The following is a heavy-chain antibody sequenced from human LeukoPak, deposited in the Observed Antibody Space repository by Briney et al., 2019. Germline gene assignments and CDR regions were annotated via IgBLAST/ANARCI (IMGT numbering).Heavy chain of an antibody. CDR1: GGSFSDYF. D-gene: IGHD3-22*01. Sequence: SETLSLTCAVYGGSFSDYFWSWIRQPPGKGLEWIGKINHSGSTNYNVSLKSRVTISVDTSKNQFSLKLSSVTAADTAVYYCARWNYDSSGNTYDRAFDIWGQGTMVTASS. CDR2: INHSGST. V-gene: IGHV4-34*01. J-gene: IGHJ3*02. CDR3: ARWNYDSSGNTYDRAFDI.